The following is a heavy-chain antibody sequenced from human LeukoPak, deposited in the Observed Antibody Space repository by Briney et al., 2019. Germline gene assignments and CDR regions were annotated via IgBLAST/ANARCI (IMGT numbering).Heavy chain of an antibody. CDR2: NSGSGGST. CDR3: AKARDVVVPAAMGGSFDY. D-gene: IGHD2-2*01. J-gene: IGHJ4*02. Sequence: GGSLRLSCAASGFSLSSYAMSWVRQAPGKGLEWVSANSGSGGSTYYADSVKGRFTISRDNSKNTLYLQMNSLRAEDTAVYYCAKARDVVVPAAMGGSFDYWGQGTLVTVSS. CDR1: GFSLSSYA. V-gene: IGHV3-23*01.